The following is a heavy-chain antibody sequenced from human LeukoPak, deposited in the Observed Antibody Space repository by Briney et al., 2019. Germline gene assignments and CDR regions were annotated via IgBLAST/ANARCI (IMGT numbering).Heavy chain of an antibody. J-gene: IGHJ3*02. CDR2: IIPIFGTA. D-gene: IGHD2-15*01. CDR3: ARAGCSGGSCYMDAAFDI. CDR1: GGTFSSYA. Sequence: GASVKVSCKASGGTFSSYAISWVRQAPGQGLEWMGGIIPIFGTANYAQKFQGRVTITADESTSTAYMELSSLRSEDTAVYYCARAGCSGGSCYMDAAFDIWGQGTMVTVSS. V-gene: IGHV1-69*13.